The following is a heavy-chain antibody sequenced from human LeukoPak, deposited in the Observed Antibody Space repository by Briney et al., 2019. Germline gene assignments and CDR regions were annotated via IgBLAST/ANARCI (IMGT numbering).Heavy chain of an antibody. Sequence: SETLSLTCTVSGGSISSGGYYWSWIRQPPGKGLEWIGYIYHSGSTYYNPSLKSRVTISVDRSKNQFSLKLSSVTAADTAVYYCARVAATDSSSWYWGNYYFDYWGQGTLVTVS. J-gene: IGHJ4*02. CDR3: ARVAATDSSSWYWGNYYFDY. CDR1: GGSISSGGYY. D-gene: IGHD6-13*01. V-gene: IGHV4-30-2*01. CDR2: IYHSGST.